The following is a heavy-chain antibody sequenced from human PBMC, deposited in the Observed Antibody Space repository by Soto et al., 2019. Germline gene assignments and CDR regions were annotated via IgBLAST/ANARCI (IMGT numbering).Heavy chain of an antibody. Sequence: QVQLVQSGAEVKKPGASVKVSCKASGYTFTGYYMHWVRQAPGQGLEWMGWINPNSGGTNYAQKLQGWVTTTRDTSISTGYMELSRLRADDTAVYDCARLPMGALDDPFDYWGQGTLVTVSS. CDR3: ARLPMGALDDPFDY. D-gene: IGHD1-26*01. V-gene: IGHV1-2*04. J-gene: IGHJ4*02. CDR1: GYTFTGYY. CDR2: INPNSGGT.